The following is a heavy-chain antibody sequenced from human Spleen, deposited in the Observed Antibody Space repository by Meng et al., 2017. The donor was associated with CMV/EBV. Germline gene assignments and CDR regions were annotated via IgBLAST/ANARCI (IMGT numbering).Heavy chain of an antibody. Sequence: SLAFAVSGGSFSGYFWSWIRQPPGKGLEWIGEINQSGNTNYDPSLKSRVIMSIDTSKSQFSLRLTSVTAADTAIYYCATYHQGYFDFWGQGALVTVSS. V-gene: IGHV4-34*01. J-gene: IGHJ4*02. CDR2: INQSGNT. CDR1: GGSFSGYF. CDR3: ATYHQGYFDF.